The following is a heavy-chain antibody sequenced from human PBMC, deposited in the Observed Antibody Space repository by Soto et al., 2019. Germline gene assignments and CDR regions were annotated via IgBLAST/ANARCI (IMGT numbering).Heavy chain of an antibody. D-gene: IGHD3-10*01. CDR1: GFTFSNYA. CDR2: ISASGGGST. V-gene: IGHV3-23*01. CDR3: AKIRTAFYYYMGG. J-gene: IGHJ6*03. Sequence: PGGSLRLSCAASGFTFSNYAMSWVRQAPGKGLEWVGVISASGGGSTYYADSVKGRFTFSRDNSKNTLYMQMNSLRAEDTALYYCAKIRTAFYYYMGGWGKGTTVTVSS.